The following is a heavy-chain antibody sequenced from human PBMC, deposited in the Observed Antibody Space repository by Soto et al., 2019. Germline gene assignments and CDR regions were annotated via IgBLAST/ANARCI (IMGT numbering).Heavy chain of an antibody. CDR3: ARHVPLMAYQLLSGWFDP. CDR2: IYYSGIT. V-gene: IGHV4-39*01. D-gene: IGHD2-2*01. Sequence: KASETLSLTCTVSGGSISSSIYYWVWIRQPPGKVLEWIGSIYYSGITYYNPSLKSRVTISVDTSKNQFSLKLSSVTAADTAVYYCARHVPLMAYQLLSGWFDPWGQGTLVTVSS. CDR1: GGSISSSIYY. J-gene: IGHJ5*02.